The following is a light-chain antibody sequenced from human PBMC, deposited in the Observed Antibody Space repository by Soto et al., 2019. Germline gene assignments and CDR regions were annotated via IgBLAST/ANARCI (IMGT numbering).Light chain of an antibody. CDR1: QGISDY. Sequence: DIQLTQSPSFLSASVGDRVTISCRASQGISDYLAWYQQKPGKAPKLLIYGASTLQSGVPSRFSGSASGTEFTLTISSLQHEDFATYFCQQFNAYPPTFGGGTKLEIK. CDR2: GAS. J-gene: IGKJ4*01. CDR3: QQFNAYPPT. V-gene: IGKV1-9*01.